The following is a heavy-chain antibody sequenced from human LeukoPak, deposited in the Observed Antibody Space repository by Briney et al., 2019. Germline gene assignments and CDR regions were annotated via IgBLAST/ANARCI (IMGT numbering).Heavy chain of an antibody. CDR3: ARVTNYYDSGAYYRPIDY. J-gene: IGHJ4*02. CDR2: ISTSGTTI. V-gene: IGHV3-11*01. Sequence: GGSLRLSCAASGFSFSDFFFSWIRQAPGKGLEWVSYISTSGTTIYYADSVKGRFTIPRDNAENSLYLQMNSLRAEDTAVYYCARVTNYYDSGAYYRPIDYWGQGTLVTVTS. D-gene: IGHD3-22*01. CDR1: GFSFSDFF.